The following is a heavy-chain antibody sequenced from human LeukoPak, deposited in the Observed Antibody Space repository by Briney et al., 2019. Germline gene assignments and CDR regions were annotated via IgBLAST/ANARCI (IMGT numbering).Heavy chain of an antibody. D-gene: IGHD3-22*01. J-gene: IGHJ4*02. V-gene: IGHV3-30*02. CDR2: IRYDGSNK. CDR3: ARGPAVYHYDSSGPRDY. Sequence: GESLRLSCAASGFTFSSYGMHWVRQAPGKGLEWVAFIRYDGSNKYYADSVKGRFTISRDNAKNTLYLQMNSLRAEDTAVYYCARGPAVYHYDSSGPRDYWGQGTLVTVSS. CDR1: GFTFSSYG.